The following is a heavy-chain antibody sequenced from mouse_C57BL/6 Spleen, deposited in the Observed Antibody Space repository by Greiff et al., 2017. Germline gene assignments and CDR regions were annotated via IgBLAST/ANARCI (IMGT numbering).Heavy chain of an antibody. V-gene: IGHV1-9*01. CDR1: GYTFTGYW. Sequence: VQLQQPGAELMKPGASVKLSCTATGYTFTGYWIAWVKQRPGHGLEWIGDILPGSGSTNYNEKFKGKATFTADTSSNTAYMQLSSLTTEDSAIYYCARPAQAMGFAYWGQGTLVTVSA. CDR2: ILPGSGST. D-gene: IGHD3-2*02. CDR3: ARPAQAMGFAY. J-gene: IGHJ3*01.